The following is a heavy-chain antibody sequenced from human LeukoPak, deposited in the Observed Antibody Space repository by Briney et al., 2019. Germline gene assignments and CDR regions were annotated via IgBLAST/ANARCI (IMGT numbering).Heavy chain of an antibody. V-gene: IGHV3-23*01. CDR2: ISSSGGST. CDR3: AKTRDRSDAIFGVGKRVDF. J-gene: IGHJ4*02. D-gene: IGHD3-3*01. Sequence: PGGSLRLSCAASGFTFSSYAMSWVRQAPGKGLEWVSAISSSGGSTYHADSVKGRFTISRDNSKNALFLQMDSLRAEDTAIYYCAKTRDRSDAIFGVGKRVDFWGQGTLVTVSS. CDR1: GFTFSSYA.